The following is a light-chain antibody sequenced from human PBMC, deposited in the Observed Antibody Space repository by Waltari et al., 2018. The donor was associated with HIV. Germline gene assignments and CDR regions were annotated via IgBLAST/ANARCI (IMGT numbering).Light chain of an antibody. J-gene: IGKJ5*01. CDR1: QSLLHSNGTTY. V-gene: IGKV2D-29*01. CDR2: EVS. Sequence: DIVMTQTPLSLPVTPGQPASISCKASQSLLHSNGTTYFYWYPQRPGQTPQRLIYEVSNRVSGVPDRFSGSGAGTDFTLKIRRVEAEDVGFYYCMQSIECPSFGQGTRLEIK. CDR3: MQSIECPS.